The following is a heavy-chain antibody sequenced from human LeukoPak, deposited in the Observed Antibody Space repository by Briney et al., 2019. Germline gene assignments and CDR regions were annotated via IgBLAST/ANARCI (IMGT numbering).Heavy chain of an antibody. Sequence: PSETLSLTCTVSGGSIGSYYWSWIRQPPGKGLEWIGYIYTSGSTNYNPSLKSRVTISVDTSKNQFSLKLSSVTAADTAVYYCAGRGYSYGFLYYYYYYMDVWGKGTTVTVSS. CDR2: IYTSGST. D-gene: IGHD5-18*01. CDR1: GGSIGSYY. V-gene: IGHV4-4*09. CDR3: AGRGYSYGFLYYYYYYMDV. J-gene: IGHJ6*03.